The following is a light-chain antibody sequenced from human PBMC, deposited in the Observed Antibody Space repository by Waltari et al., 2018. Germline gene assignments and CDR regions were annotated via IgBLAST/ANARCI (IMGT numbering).Light chain of an antibody. V-gene: IGLV3-25*03. CDR1: ALPKQY. CDR2: KDS. CDR3: QSADSSGTLWV. Sequence: SYELTKPASVSVSLEQTARITCSGDALPKQYAYLYQQKQGQAPWLVRYKDSERPSGIPERCSGSSSGTTVTCTTSVVQAEDEADYYCQSADSSGTLWVFGGGTKLTVL. J-gene: IGLJ3*02.